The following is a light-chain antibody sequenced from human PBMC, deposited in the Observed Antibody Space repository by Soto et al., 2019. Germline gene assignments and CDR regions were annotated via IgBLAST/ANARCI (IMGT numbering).Light chain of an antibody. V-gene: IGKV1-5*01. J-gene: IGKJ1*01. Sequence: DIQMTQSPSTLSASVGDRVTITCRASQSISSWLAWYQQKPGKAPKLLIYDASSLESGVPSRFSGSGSGTEFTLTISGLQPDDFATYYCQQYNSWVTFGQGTKGE. CDR1: QSISSW. CDR2: DAS. CDR3: QQYNSWVT.